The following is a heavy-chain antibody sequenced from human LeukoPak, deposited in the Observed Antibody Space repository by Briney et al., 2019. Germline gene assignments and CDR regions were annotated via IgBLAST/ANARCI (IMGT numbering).Heavy chain of an antibody. J-gene: IGHJ5*01. CDR3: AKRGAYSSGWFDY. D-gene: IGHD6-19*01. V-gene: IGHV3-23*01. CDR1: GFTFNSYA. Sequence: GGSLRLSCAASGFTFNSYAMSWVRQAPGKGLEWVSAISGSGGSTYYADSVKGRFTISRDNSKNTLYLQMNSLRAEDTAVYYCAKRGAYSSGWFDYWGQGTLVTVSS. CDR2: ISGSGGST.